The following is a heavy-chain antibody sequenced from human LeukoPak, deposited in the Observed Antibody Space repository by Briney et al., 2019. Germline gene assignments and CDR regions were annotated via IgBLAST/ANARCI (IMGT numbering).Heavy chain of an antibody. V-gene: IGHV4-61*02. Sequence: SETLSLTCTASGGSISSSSYYWSWIRQPAGKGLEWIGRIYISGSTNYNPSLKSRVTMSVDTSKNQFSLKLSSVTAADTAVYYCARVGGYPLGASDIWGQGTVVTVSS. CDR3: ARVGGYPLGASDI. J-gene: IGHJ3*02. D-gene: IGHD3-22*01. CDR1: GGSISSSSYY. CDR2: IYISGST.